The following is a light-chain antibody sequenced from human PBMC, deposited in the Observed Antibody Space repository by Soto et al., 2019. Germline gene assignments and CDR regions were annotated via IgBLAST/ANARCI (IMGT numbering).Light chain of an antibody. Sequence: DIQMTQSPSSLSASVGDSVTISCRASQTISSRLSWYQQEPGKAPRLLIYAASRLQSGVPSRFTGSGSGTDFTLTISGLQPEDFATYYCQQRHSRVTFGQGTKVEIK. CDR1: QTISSR. J-gene: IGKJ1*01. CDR2: AAS. V-gene: IGKV1-39*01. CDR3: QQRHSRVT.